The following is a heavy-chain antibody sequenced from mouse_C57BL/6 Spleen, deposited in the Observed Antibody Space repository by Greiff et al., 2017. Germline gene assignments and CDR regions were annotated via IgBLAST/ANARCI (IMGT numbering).Heavy chain of an antibody. D-gene: IGHD2-4*01. CDR2: IDPNSGGT. Sequence: QVQLQQPGAELVKPGASVKLSCTASGYTFTSYWMHWVKQRPGRGLEWIGRIDPNSGGTKYNEKFKSKATLTVDKPSSTAYMQLSSLTSEDSAVYDCAREEGIGLRRRGAMDYWGQGTSVTVSS. CDR1: GYTFTSYW. J-gene: IGHJ4*01. V-gene: IGHV1-72*01. CDR3: AREEGIGLRRRGAMDY.